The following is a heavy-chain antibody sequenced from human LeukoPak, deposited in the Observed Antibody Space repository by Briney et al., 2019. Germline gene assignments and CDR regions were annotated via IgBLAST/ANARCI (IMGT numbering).Heavy chain of an antibody. CDR1: GGSITSTNW. V-gene: IGHV4-4*02. J-gene: IGHJ4*02. CDR2: VSLSGLT. Sequence: TGTLSLPCGVSGGSITSTNWWSWVRQPPGQGLEWIGEVSLSGLTNYNPSLSSRVIMALDPSKNHLSLHLTSVTAADTAVYYCSRENGAFSPFGYWGQGYLVTVLS. D-gene: IGHD2-8*01. CDR3: SRENGAFSPFGY.